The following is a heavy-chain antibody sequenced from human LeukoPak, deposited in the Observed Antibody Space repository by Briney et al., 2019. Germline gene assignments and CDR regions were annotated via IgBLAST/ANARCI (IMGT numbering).Heavy chain of an antibody. D-gene: IGHD1-26*01. J-gene: IGHJ4*02. Sequence: SETLSLTCTVSGDSISPYYWSWIRQPPGGGLEWIGYVFYTGSTNYNPSLKSRVTISVDTSRNQFSLKLTSVTAAGTAVYYCARTRSGYSTLGYWGQGTLVTVSS. CDR1: GDSISPYY. CDR2: VFYTGST. V-gene: IGHV4-59*01. CDR3: ARTRSGYSTLGY.